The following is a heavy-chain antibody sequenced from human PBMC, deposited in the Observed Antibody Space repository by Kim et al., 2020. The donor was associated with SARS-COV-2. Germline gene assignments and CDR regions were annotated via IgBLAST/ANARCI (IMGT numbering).Heavy chain of an antibody. D-gene: IGHD2-2*01. CDR1: GYTFTSYN. V-gene: IGHV1-46*01. CDR2: VNPSGGRT. J-gene: IGHJ3*02. Sequence: ASVKVSCKASGYTFTSYNMHCVRQAPGQGLEWMGIVNPSGGRTSYAQKFQGRLTMTRDTSTSTVYMELSSLRSEDTAVYHCARVLATMPQAFDIWGQGT. CDR3: ARVLATMPQAFDI.